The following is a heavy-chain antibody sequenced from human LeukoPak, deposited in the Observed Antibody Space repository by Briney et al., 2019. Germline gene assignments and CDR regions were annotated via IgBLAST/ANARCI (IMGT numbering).Heavy chain of an antibody. D-gene: IGHD6-19*01. V-gene: IGHV3-7*03. CDR2: IKQDGSEK. CDR1: GFTFSSYW. Sequence: GGSLRLSCAASGFTFSSYWMSWVRQAPGKGLEWVANIKQDGSEKYYVDSVKGRFTISRDNAKNSLYLQMNSLRAEDTALYYCAKDRGSGWYRQTDYYFDYWGQGTLVTVSS. CDR3: AKDRGSGWYRQTDYYFDY. J-gene: IGHJ4*02.